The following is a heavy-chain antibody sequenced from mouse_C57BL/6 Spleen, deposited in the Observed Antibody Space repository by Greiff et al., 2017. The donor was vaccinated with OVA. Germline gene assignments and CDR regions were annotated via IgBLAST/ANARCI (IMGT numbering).Heavy chain of an antibody. D-gene: IGHD1-1*01. CDR1: GYTFTSYD. CDR3: ARKDLIYYYGSSYVLYFDY. J-gene: IGHJ2*01. Sequence: QVQLQQSGPELVKPGASVKLSCKASGYTFTSYDINWVKQRPGQGLEWIGWIYPRDGSTKYNEKFKGKATLTVDTSSSTAYMELHSLTSEDSAVYFCARKDLIYYYGSSYVLYFDYWGQGTTLTVSS. V-gene: IGHV1-85*01. CDR2: IYPRDGST.